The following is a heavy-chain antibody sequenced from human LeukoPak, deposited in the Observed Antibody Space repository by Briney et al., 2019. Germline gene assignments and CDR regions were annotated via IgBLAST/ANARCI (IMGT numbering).Heavy chain of an antibody. CDR2: IKQDGSEK. J-gene: IGHJ5*02. D-gene: IGHD3-16*02. Sequence: PGGSLRLSCAASGFTFSSYWMSWVRQAPGKGLEWVANIKQDGSEKYYVDSMKGRFTISRDNAKNSLYLQMNSLRAEDTAVYYCARGTAGLRLGELSPWGQGTLVTVSS. CDR1: GFTFSSYW. V-gene: IGHV3-7*01. CDR3: ARGTAGLRLGELSP.